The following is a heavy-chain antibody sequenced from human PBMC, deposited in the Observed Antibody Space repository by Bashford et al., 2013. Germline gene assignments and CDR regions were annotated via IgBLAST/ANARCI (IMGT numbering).Heavy chain of an antibody. Sequence: ASVKVSCKASGYTFTSYGISWVRQAPGQGLEWMGWISAYNGNTNYAQKLQGRVTMTTDTSTSTAYMELRSLRSDDTAVYYCVRTGAEYSSGWIFYFDHWGQGTLVTVSS. CDR2: ISAYNGNT. CDR1: GYTFTSYG. V-gene: IGHV1-18*01. D-gene: IGHD6-19*01. CDR3: VRTGAEYSSGWIFYFDH. J-gene: IGHJ4*02.